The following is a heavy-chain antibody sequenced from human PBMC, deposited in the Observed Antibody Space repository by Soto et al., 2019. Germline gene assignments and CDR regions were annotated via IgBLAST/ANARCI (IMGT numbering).Heavy chain of an antibody. V-gene: IGHV3-48*01. Sequence: EVQLVESGGGLVQPGGSLRLSCAASGFTFSSYSMNWVRQAPGKGLEWVSYISSSSSTIYYADSVKGRFTISRDNAKNSLYLQMNSLRAEDTAVYYCARGFLGDTQLFLYYMDVWGKGTTVNASS. CDR3: ARGFLGDTQLFLYYMDV. CDR2: ISSSSSTI. J-gene: IGHJ6*03. CDR1: GFTFSSYS. D-gene: IGHD3-16*01.